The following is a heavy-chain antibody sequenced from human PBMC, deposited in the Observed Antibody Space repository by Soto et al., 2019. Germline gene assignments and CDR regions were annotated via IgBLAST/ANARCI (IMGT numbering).Heavy chain of an antibody. CDR2: IRNKANSYRT. CDR3: VKTFLSGDLETFDY. CDR1: GFTFSDYS. J-gene: IGHJ4*02. D-gene: IGHD2-21*02. Sequence: EVQLVESGGGLVQPGGSLRLSCAASGFTFSDYSMNWVRQAPGKGLECVGGIRNKANSYRTEYAASVKGKFTISRDDSKISQDLQRDTLKTQDTAVYYWVKTFLSGDLETFDYWGQGTLVTVSS. V-gene: IGHV3-72*01.